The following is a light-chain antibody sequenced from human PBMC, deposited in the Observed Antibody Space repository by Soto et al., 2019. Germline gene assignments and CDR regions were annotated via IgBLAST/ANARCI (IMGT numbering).Light chain of an antibody. CDR2: GAS. V-gene: IGKV3-20*01. J-gene: IGKJ2*01. Sequence: EIVLTQSPGTLSLSPGERATLSCRASQSVSSSYLTWYQQKPGQAPRLLIYGASSRATGLPDRFSGSGSGKDFTLTISRLEPEDFAVYYCQQYGSSPPDTFGQGTKLEIK. CDR3: QQYGSSPPDT. CDR1: QSVSSSY.